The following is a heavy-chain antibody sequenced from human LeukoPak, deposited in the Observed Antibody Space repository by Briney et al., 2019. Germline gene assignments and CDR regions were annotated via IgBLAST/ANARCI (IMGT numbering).Heavy chain of an antibody. CDR3: ARNYYYDSTRLYYFDY. V-gene: IGHV3-33*08. D-gene: IGHD3-22*01. J-gene: IGHJ4*02. CDR1: GFTFSFYG. CDR2: IWYDGSNK. Sequence: PGGSLRLSCAASGFTFSFYGMHWVRQAPGKGLEWVAVIWYDGSNKYYADSVKGRFTISRDNSKNTLYLQMNSLRAEDTSVYYCARNYYYDSTRLYYFDYWGQGTLVTVSS.